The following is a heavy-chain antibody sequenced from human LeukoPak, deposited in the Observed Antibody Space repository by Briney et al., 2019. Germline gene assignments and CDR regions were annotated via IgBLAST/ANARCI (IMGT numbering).Heavy chain of an antibody. CDR2: IYTSGST. Sequence: PSETLSLTCTVSGGSISSYYWSWIRQPAGKGLEWIGRIYTSGSTNYNPSLKSRVTMSVDTSKNQFSLKMSSVTAADTAVYYCARGDSYGFPYNFDYWGQGTLVTVSS. V-gene: IGHV4-4*07. D-gene: IGHD5-18*01. CDR3: ARGDSYGFPYNFDY. J-gene: IGHJ4*02. CDR1: GGSISSYY.